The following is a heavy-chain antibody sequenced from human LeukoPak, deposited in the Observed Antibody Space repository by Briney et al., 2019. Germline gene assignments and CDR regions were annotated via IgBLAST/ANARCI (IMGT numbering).Heavy chain of an antibody. CDR3: ARTKNSGRYYYFDY. CDR1: GFSFSTYW. D-gene: IGHD3-22*01. Sequence: PGGSLRLSCAAAGFSFSTYWMSWLRQVPGKGLEWVANIKPDGSEQYYADSVKGRFSISRDNAKNSLFLQMNNLRAEDTAVYYCARTKNSGRYYYFDYWGPGTLVTVSS. CDR2: IKPDGSEQ. V-gene: IGHV3-7*01. J-gene: IGHJ4*02.